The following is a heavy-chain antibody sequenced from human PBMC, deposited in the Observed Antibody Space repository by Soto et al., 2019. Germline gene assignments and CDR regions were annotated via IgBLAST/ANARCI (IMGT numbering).Heavy chain of an antibody. V-gene: IGHV1-69*13. CDR1: GGTFSSYA. CDR2: IIPIFGTA. D-gene: IGHD3-22*01. CDR3: ARDRHYYDSSGYSTGDAFDI. J-gene: IGHJ3*02. Sequence: SVKVSCKASGGTFSSYAISWVRQAPGQGLEWMGGIIPIFGTANYAQKFQGRVTITADESTSTAYMELSSLRSEDTAVYYCARDRHYYDSSGYSTGDAFDICGQGXMVTV.